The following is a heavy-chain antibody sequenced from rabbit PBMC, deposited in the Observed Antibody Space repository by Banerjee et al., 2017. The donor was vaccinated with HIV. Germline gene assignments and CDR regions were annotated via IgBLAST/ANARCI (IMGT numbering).Heavy chain of an antibody. CDR2: IAGGSSGST. V-gene: IGHV1S45*01. D-gene: IGHD6-1*01. CDR3: VRETETYAGGAGYGYYFDL. Sequence: QEQLVEAGGGLVKPGGTLTLTCKASGFDLSSYYYMCWVRQAPGKGLELIACIAGGSSGSTYYASWAKGRFTISKTSSTTVTLQLTSLTAADTATYFCVRETETYAGGAGYGYYFDLWGPGTLVTVS. J-gene: IGHJ4*01. CDR1: GFDLSSYYY.